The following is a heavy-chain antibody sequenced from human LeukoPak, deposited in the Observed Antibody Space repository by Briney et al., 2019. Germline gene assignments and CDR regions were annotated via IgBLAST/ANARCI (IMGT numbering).Heavy chain of an antibody. D-gene: IGHD3-22*01. J-gene: IGHJ4*02. CDR1: GGTFSSYA. CDR2: IIPIFGTA. CDR3: ARHYDSSGYSLTAFDY. V-gene: IGHV1-69*05. Sequence: SVKVSCKASGGTFSSYAISWVRQALGQGLEWMGGIIPIFGTANYAQKFQGRVTITTDESTSTAYMELSSLRSEDTAVYYCARHYDSSGYSLTAFDYWGQGTLVTVSS.